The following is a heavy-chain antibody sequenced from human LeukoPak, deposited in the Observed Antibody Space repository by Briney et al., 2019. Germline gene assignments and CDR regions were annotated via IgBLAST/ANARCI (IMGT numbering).Heavy chain of an antibody. V-gene: IGHV3-30-3*01. Sequence: PGGSLRLSCAASGFTFSSYAMHWVRQAPGKGLQWVAFISYDGNNIHYADSVKGQFTTSRDNSKNTLYLQMNSLRLEDTAVFYCARDQPEHYLPSDYWGQGTLVTVSS. CDR1: GFTFSSYA. CDR2: ISYDGNNI. D-gene: IGHD1-14*01. CDR3: ARDQPEHYLPSDY. J-gene: IGHJ4*02.